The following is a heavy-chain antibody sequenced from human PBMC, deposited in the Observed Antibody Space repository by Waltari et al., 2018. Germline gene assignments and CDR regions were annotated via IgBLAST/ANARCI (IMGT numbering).Heavy chain of an antibody. V-gene: IGHV4-39*01. CDR2: VFSDGGT. J-gene: IGHJ3*02. CDR1: GGSISGPYH. D-gene: IGHD3-16*01. Sequence: QLQLQESGPGLVKPSETLSLTCTVSGGSISGPYHWGWVRQPPGKGLEWIGSVFSDGGTHYNPSLNSRVTVSLDTSKNQFFLKLTSVTAADTAVFYCARKPGGDAFDIWGRGTVVTVSP. CDR3: ARKPGGDAFDI.